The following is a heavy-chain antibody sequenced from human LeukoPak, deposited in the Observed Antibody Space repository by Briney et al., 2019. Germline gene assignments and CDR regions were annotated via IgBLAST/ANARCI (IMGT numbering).Heavy chain of an antibody. CDR2: ISGSGGST. V-gene: IGHV3-23*01. Sequence: GGSLRLSCAASGFTFSSYAMSWVRQAPGKGLEWVSTISGSGGSTYYADSVKGRFTISRDYSKNTLYLQMNSLRAEDTAVYYCARAPPGRKGYNPHYFDYWGQGTRVTVSS. J-gene: IGHJ4*02. CDR3: ARAPPGRKGYNPHYFDY. CDR1: GFTFSSYA. D-gene: IGHD5-24*01.